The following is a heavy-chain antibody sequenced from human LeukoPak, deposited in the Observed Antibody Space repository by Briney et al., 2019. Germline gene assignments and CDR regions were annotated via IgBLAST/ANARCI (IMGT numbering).Heavy chain of an antibody. CDR1: GGSISSYY. J-gene: IGHJ3*02. CDR2: IYYTGNI. CDR3: ATRDGHHDASHI. V-gene: IGHV4-59*08. Sequence: SETLSLTCTVSGGSISSYYWTWIRQPPGKGLEWIGYIYYTGNINYNASLKSRVTISVDTSKNQFSLKLTSVTAADTAFYYCATRDGHHDASHIWGQGTMVTVSS. D-gene: IGHD5-24*01.